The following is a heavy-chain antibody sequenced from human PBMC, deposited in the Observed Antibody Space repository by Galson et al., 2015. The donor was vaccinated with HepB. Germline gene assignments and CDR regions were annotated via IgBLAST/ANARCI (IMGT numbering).Heavy chain of an antibody. CDR1: AFTFNNYA. CDR2: INSNAGSA. D-gene: IGHD6-19*01. CDR3: VKEGYSNGWYYFDY. V-gene: IGHV3-23*01. Sequence: SLRLSCAAPAFTFNNYAMSWVRQAPGKGLEWGSAINSNAGSAYHADSVKGLFTVSRDNSKNTLYLQMSSLRAEDTAVYYCVKEGYSNGWYYFDYWGQGTLVTVSS. J-gene: IGHJ4*02.